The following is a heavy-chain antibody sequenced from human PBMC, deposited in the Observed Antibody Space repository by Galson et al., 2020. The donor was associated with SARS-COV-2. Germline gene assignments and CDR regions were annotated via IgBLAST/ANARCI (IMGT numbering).Heavy chain of an antibody. V-gene: IGHV4-39*01. CDR1: GGSFTSGSHY. CDR3: ARQEGYSSNWYLGLDV. CDR2: FYSGGST. Sequence: SETLSLTCNVSGGSFTSGSHYWVWIRQPPGKGLEWIGSFYSGGSTYNNPSLKSRVTISADTSKNQFSLKLSSLTAADTAIYYCARQEGYSSNWYLGLDVWGHGTTVTVSS. D-gene: IGHD6-13*01. J-gene: IGHJ6*02.